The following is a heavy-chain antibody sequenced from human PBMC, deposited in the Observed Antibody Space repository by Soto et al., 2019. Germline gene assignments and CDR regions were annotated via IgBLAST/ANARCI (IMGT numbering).Heavy chain of an antibody. CDR2: INPSGGST. Sequence: QVQLVQSGAEVKKPGASVKVSCKASGYTFTSYYMHWVRQAPGQGLEWMGIINPSGGSTSYAQEFQGRVTMTRDTSTSTVYMELSSLRSEDTAVYYCAIGQSTYYYDSSGYRDFYYFDYWGQGTLVTVSS. J-gene: IGHJ4*02. D-gene: IGHD3-22*01. CDR3: AIGQSTYYYDSSGYRDFYYFDY. CDR1: GYTFTSYY. V-gene: IGHV1-46*01.